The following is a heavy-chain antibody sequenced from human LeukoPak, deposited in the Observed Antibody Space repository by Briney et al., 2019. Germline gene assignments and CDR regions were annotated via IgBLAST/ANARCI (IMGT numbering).Heavy chain of an antibody. J-gene: IGHJ4*02. CDR3: ARDPTTYYYDTAYFDY. V-gene: IGHV3-48*04. CDR1: GFTFSSYS. CDR2: ISSSSTI. Sequence: GGSLRLSCAASGFTFSSYSMNWVRQAPGKGLEWVSYISSSSTIYYADSVKGRFTISRDNAKNSLYLQMNSLRAEDTAVYYCARDPTTYYYDTAYFDYWGQGTLVTVSS. D-gene: IGHD3-22*01.